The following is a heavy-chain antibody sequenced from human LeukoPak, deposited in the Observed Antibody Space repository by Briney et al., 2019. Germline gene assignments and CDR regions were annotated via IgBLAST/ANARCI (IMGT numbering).Heavy chain of an antibody. V-gene: IGHV1-2*06. Sequence: ASVKASCKASGYTFTGYYMHWVRQAPGQGLEWMGRINPNSGGTNYAQKFQGRVTMTRDTSISTAYMELSRLRSDDTAVYYCARDPTAYCSSPSCHYYYYYMDVWGKGTTVTVSS. CDR1: GYTFTGYY. D-gene: IGHD2-2*01. CDR3: ARDPTAYCSSPSCHYYYYYMDV. J-gene: IGHJ6*03. CDR2: INPNSGGT.